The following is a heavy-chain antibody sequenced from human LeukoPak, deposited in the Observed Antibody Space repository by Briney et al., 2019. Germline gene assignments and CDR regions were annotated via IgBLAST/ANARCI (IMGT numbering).Heavy chain of an antibody. V-gene: IGHV3-7*01. Sequence: GSLRLSCAASGFTFSSYWMSWVRQAPGKGLEWVANIKQDGSEKYYVDSVKGRFTISRDNAKNSLYLQMNSLRAEDTAVYYCARCPYYYDSSGLPDYWGQGTLVTVSS. CDR3: ARCPYYYDSSGLPDY. CDR1: GFTFSSYW. D-gene: IGHD3-22*01. J-gene: IGHJ4*02. CDR2: IKQDGSEK.